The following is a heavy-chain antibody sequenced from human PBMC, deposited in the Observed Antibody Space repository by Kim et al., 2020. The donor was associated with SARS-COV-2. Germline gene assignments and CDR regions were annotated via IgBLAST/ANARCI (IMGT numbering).Heavy chain of an antibody. D-gene: IGHD4-17*01. Sequence: YTDSVEGRFTIYRDNSKNVLFLQMDSLRAEYTYVYYCAKRHYPVYGHLDYWGQGALVTVSS. V-gene: IGHV3-23*01. J-gene: IGHJ4*02. CDR3: AKRHYPVYGHLDY.